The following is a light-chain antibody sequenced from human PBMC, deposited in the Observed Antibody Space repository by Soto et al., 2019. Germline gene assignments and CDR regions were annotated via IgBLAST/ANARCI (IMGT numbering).Light chain of an antibody. CDR1: QDISGH. Sequence: DIQVTQSPSSLSASVGDRVTITCRASQDISGHLAWYQQKPGKVPKLLIYEASTLQSRVPSRFSASGSGTDFTLTISSLQPEDVATYYCQMYNGTPRTFGQGTKVELK. J-gene: IGKJ1*01. CDR3: QMYNGTPRT. CDR2: EAS. V-gene: IGKV1-27*01.